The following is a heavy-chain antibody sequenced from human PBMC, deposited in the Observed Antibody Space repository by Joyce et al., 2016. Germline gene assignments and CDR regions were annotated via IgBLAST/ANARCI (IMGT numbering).Heavy chain of an antibody. CDR2: LYHSGNN. J-gene: IGHJ4*02. CDR1: GDSFTTGGYA. D-gene: IGHD3-10*01. V-gene: IGHV4-30-2*01. Sequence: QLLLQESGPGLVKTSQTLSLTCAVSGDSFTTGGYAWNWIRQPPGKGLEWIGDLYHSGNNHLTPSLQSRVTISLGRSKSQFSLKLSSVTAADTAVYYWARAPRGPGYFDSWGQGTLVTVSS. CDR3: ARAPRGPGYFDS.